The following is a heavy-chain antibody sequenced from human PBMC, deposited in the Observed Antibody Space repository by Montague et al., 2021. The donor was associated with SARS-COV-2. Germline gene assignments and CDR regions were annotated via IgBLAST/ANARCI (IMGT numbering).Heavy chain of an antibody. Sequence: SETLSLTCAVYGGSLSGYYWSWIRQPPGKGLEWIGEINHSGSTNYNPSLKSRVTISLDTSRNQFSLNLNSVTAADTAFYYCATVFGGCSATSCYLYNWGRGTLVTVSS. CDR2: INHSGST. V-gene: IGHV4-34*01. J-gene: IGHJ4*02. CDR3: ATVFGGCSATSCYLYN. CDR1: GGSLSGYY. D-gene: IGHD2-2*01.